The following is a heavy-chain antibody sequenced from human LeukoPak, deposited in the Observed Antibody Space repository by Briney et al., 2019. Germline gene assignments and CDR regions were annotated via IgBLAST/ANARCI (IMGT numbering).Heavy chain of an antibody. Sequence: ETLSLTCTVSGGSISSSSYYWGWIRQAPGKGLEWVANIKQDGSEKYYVDSVKGRFTISRDNAKNSLYLQMNSLRAEDTAVYYCARGDSSGYYTYYFDYWGQGTLVTVSS. J-gene: IGHJ4*02. V-gene: IGHV3-7*04. CDR2: IKQDGSEK. D-gene: IGHD3-22*01. CDR3: ARGDSSGYYTYYFDY. CDR1: GGSISSSSYY.